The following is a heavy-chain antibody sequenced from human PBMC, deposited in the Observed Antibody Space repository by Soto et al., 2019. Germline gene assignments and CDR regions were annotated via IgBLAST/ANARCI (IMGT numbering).Heavy chain of an antibody. Sequence: EVQLVESGGGLVQPGGSLRLSCAGTFSGYWMHWVRQAPGKGLEWVSRIQNDGSSTFYADSVKGRFTISRDNAKNTLYLQMNSLRVEDTAVYYCARSDWFEPWGQGNLVIVSS. CDR2: IQNDGSST. CDR1: FSGYW. V-gene: IGHV3-74*01. CDR3: ARSDWFEP. J-gene: IGHJ5*02.